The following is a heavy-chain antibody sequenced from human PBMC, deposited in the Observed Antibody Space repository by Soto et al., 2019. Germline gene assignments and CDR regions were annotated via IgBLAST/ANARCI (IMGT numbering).Heavy chain of an antibody. V-gene: IGHV3-48*03. D-gene: IGHD5-12*01. CDR3: ARGPYRNTYNWFDS. CDR1: GFIFSDYE. J-gene: IGHJ5*02. Sequence: LRLSCAASGFIFSDYEINWVRQAPGKGVEWVSYISGSGLTIYYADSVKGRFTISRDNAKNSLYLQMNSLGVEDTAVYYCARGPYRNTYNWFDSWGQGTLVTVSS. CDR2: ISGSGLTI.